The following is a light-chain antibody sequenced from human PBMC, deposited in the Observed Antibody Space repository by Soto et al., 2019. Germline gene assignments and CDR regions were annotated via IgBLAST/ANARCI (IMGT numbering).Light chain of an antibody. CDR3: QQGHTLPWT. Sequence: DIQMTQSPSSLSASVGDRVTMTCRASQGISSYLNWYQLKPGKAPQLLIYDASNLQSGVPSRFSGSGSGTDFTLTISSLQPYDFASYYCQQGHTLPWTFGQGTKVEFK. V-gene: IGKV1-39*01. CDR2: DAS. CDR1: QGISSY. J-gene: IGKJ1*01.